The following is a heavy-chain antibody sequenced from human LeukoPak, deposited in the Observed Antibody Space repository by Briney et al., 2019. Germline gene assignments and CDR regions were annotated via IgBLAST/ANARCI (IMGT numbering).Heavy chain of an antibody. CDR2: ISGSGDST. CDR3: AREPSGGTAGD. CDR1: GFTFGSYA. Sequence: GGSLRLSCAASGFTFGSYAMSWVRQTPAKGLEWVSTISGSGDSTYYADSVKGRFTISRDNSKNTLYLQMNSLRAEDTAVYYCAREPSGGTAGDWGQGTLVTVSS. J-gene: IGHJ4*02. V-gene: IGHV3-23*01. D-gene: IGHD2-15*01.